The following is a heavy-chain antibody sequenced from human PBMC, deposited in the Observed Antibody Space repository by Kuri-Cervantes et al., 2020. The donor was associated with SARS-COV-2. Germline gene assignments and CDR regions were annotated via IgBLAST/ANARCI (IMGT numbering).Heavy chain of an antibody. CDR2: IYYSGST. CDR1: GGSISSSSYY. J-gene: IGHJ3*02. Sequence: SETLSLTCTVSGGSISSSSYYWGWIRQPPGKGLEWIGSIYYSGSTYYNPSLKSRVTISVDTSKNQFSLKLSSVTAADTAVYYCARLPPPKDAFDIWGQGTMVTVSS. V-gene: IGHV4-39*01. CDR3: ARLPPPKDAFDI.